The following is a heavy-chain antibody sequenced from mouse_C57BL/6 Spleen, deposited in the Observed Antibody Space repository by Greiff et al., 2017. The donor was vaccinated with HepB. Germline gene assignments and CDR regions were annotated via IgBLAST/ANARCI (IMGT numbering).Heavy chain of an antibody. CDR2: INPSDSYT. J-gene: IGHJ2*01. CDR1: GYTFTSYW. V-gene: IGHV1-69*01. Sequence: QVQLQQPGAELVMPGASVKLSCKASGYTFTSYWMHWVKQRPGQGLEWIGEINPSDSYTNYNQKFKGKSTLTVDKSSSTAYMQLSSLTSEDSAVYYCARNRYYGSGIYFDYWGQGTTLTVSS. CDR3: ARNRYYGSGIYFDY. D-gene: IGHD1-1*01.